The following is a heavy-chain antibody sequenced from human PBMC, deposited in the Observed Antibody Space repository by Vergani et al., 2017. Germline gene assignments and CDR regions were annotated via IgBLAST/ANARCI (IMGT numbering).Heavy chain of an antibody. D-gene: IGHD3-10*01. CDR3: ARAPPMVRENWFDP. CDR1: GGSFSGYY. V-gene: IGHV4-34*01. J-gene: IGHJ5*02. CDR2: IYYSGST. Sequence: QVQLQQWGAGLLKPSETLSLTCAVYGGSFSGYYWSWIRQPPGKGLEWIGSIYYSGSTYYNPSLKSRVTISVDTSKNQFSLKLSSVTAADTAVYYCARAPPMVRENWFDPWGQGTLVTVSS.